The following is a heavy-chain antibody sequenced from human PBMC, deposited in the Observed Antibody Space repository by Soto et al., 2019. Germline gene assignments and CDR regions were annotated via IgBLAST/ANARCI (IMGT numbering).Heavy chain of an antibody. CDR3: ARGVSGVVATFDY. Sequence: GGSLRLSCAASGFTFSSYGMHWVRQAPGKGLEWVAVIWYDGSNKYYADSVKGRFTISRDNSKNTLYLQMNSLRAEDTAVYYCARGVSGVVATFDYWGQGTLVTVSS. CDR2: IWYDGSNK. V-gene: IGHV3-33*01. J-gene: IGHJ4*02. CDR1: GFTFSSYG. D-gene: IGHD2-15*01.